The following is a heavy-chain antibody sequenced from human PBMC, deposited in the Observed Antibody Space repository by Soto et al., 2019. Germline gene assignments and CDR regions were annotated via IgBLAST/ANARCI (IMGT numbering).Heavy chain of an antibody. CDR1: GFTFSDYY. V-gene: IGHV3-11*06. D-gene: IGHD6-13*01. CDR2: ISGSSGHT. CDR3: ARSLGLAAAGGLDN. Sequence: SGGSLRLSCAASGFTFSDYYMSWIRQPPGKGLEWISFISGSSGHTHYAESLKGRFTISRDNAKNSLYVQMNSLTAEDTAVYYCARSLGLAAAGGLDNWGPGTLVTVSS. J-gene: IGHJ4*02.